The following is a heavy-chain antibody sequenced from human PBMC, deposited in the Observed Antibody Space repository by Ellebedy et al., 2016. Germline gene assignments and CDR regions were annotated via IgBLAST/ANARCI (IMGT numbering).Heavy chain of an antibody. CDR3: TRDGSEWSRDY. J-gene: IGHJ4*02. CDR1: GFTFTDEY. CDR2: IVNSGRET. D-gene: IGHD2-8*01. V-gene: IGHV3-21*06. Sequence: GGSLRLXXATSGFTFTDEYMDWVRQVPGKGLEWVATIVNSGRETYYPEPLKGRFTISRDNAMNSVYLQMDSLTVEDTAVYYCTRDGSEWSRDYWGQGTLVTVSS.